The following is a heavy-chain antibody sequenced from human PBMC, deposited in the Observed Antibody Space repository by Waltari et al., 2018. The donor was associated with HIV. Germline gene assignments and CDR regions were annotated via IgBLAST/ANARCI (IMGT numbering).Heavy chain of an antibody. V-gene: IGHV4-38-2*02. D-gene: IGHD2-15*01. J-gene: IGHJ5*02. CDR1: GYSSRSGSY. CDR2: IFHTGIT. CDR3: ARERGHCIGAACYGWFDP. Sequence: QVQLQESGPGLVKPSETLSHTSGVSGYSSRSGSYWGWTRETPGKGLEWIVTIFHTGITFSNPPLKSRISMSLDTSKNQFSLSLYSLTAADTAVYYCARERGHCIGAACYGWFDPWGQGTLVTVSS.